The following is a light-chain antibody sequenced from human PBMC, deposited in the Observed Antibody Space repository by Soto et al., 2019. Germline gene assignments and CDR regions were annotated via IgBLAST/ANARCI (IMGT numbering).Light chain of an antibody. Sequence: DIQMTQSPSSFSASVGDRVTISCRASQNISSYLNWYQQKPGKAPPLLIYAASTWQSGVSSRFTGSGSGTDFTLTISSLNPDDFATYHCQQTYSAPLTFGGGTRVEL. V-gene: IGKV1-39*01. J-gene: IGKJ4*01. CDR3: QQTYSAPLT. CDR2: AAS. CDR1: QNISSY.